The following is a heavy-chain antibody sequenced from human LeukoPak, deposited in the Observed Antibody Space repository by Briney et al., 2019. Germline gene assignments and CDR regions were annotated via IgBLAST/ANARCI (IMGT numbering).Heavy chain of an antibody. CDR3: ARVLRYCSGGNCYSGGLGYMDV. Sequence: GGSLRLSCAASGFTFDDYAMHWVRQAPGKGLEWVSYISSSGRTMYYADSVKGRFTVSRDNAKNSLYLQMNSLRAEDTAVYYCARVLRYCSGGNCYSGGLGYMDVWGKGTTVTISS. CDR2: ISSSGRTM. J-gene: IGHJ6*03. CDR1: GFTFDDYA. D-gene: IGHD2-15*01. V-gene: IGHV3-48*03.